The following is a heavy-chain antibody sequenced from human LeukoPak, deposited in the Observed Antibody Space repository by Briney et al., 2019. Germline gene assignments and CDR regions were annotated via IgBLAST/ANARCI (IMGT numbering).Heavy chain of an antibody. D-gene: IGHD3-22*01. V-gene: IGHV4-39*07. CDR3: ARGGSYYYDSTDY. CDR2: IYYSGNT. Sequence: SETLSLTCTVSGGSISSSGYYWAWIRQPPGKGLECIGSIYYSGNTNYNPSLKSRVTISLDTSKNQFSLKVTSVTAADTAVYYCARGGSYYYDSTDYWGQGTLVTVSS. J-gene: IGHJ4*02. CDR1: GGSISSSGYY.